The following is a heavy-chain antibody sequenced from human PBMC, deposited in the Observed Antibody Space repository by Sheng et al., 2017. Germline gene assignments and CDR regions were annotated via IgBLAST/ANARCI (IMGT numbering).Heavy chain of an antibody. CDR3: AARQVLYYYDSSGYYSLDY. CDR2: INHSGST. CDR1: GGSFSGYY. J-gene: IGHJ4*02. Sequence: QVQLQQWCAGLLKPSETLSLTCAVYGGSFSGYYWSWIRQPPGKGLEWIGEINHSGSTNYNPSLKSRVTISVDTSKNQFSLKLSSVTAADTAVYYCAARQVLYYYDSSGYYSLDYWGQGTLVTVSS. D-gene: IGHD3-22*01. V-gene: IGHV4-34*01.